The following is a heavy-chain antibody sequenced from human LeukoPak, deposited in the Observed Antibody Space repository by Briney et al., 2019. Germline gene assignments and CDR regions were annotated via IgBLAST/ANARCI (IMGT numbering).Heavy chain of an antibody. CDR1: GGTFSSYA. D-gene: IGHD6-19*01. J-gene: IGHJ4*02. V-gene: IGHV1-69*06. Sequence: SVKVSCKDSGGTFSSYAISGVRQAPGQGLEWMGGIIPIFGTANYAQKFQGRVTITADKSTSTAYMELSSLRSEDTAVYYCARDSSGWYGFDYWGQGTLVNVSS. CDR3: ARDSSGWYGFDY. CDR2: IIPIFGTA.